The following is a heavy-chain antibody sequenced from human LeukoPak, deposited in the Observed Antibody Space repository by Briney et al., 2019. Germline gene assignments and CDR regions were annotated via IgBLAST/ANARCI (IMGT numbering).Heavy chain of an antibody. CDR3: ARVGYSSSGNYYNDRGAFDY. J-gene: IGHJ4*02. D-gene: IGHD3-10*01. CDR1: GGSISSSSYY. CDR2: IYYSGST. Sequence: SETLSLTCTVSGGSISSSSYYWGWIRQPPGKGLEWIGSIYYSGSTYYNPSLKSRVTISVDTSKDQFSLKLSSVTAADTAVYYCARVGYSSSGNYYNDRGAFDYWGQGTLVTVSS. V-gene: IGHV4-39*07.